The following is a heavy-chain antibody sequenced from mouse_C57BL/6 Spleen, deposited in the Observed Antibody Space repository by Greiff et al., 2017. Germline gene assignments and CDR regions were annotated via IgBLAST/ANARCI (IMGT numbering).Heavy chain of an antibody. CDR1: GFTFSDSY. Sequence: EVKLVESEGGLVQPGRSMKLSCTASGFTFSDSYMAWVRQVPEKGLEWVANINYDGSSTYYLDSLKSRFIISRDNAKNILYLQMSSLKSEDTATYYCARDNGYDGYYAMDYWGQGTSVTVSS. V-gene: IGHV5-16*01. CDR2: INYDGSST. D-gene: IGHD2-2*01. J-gene: IGHJ4*01. CDR3: ARDNGYDGYYAMDY.